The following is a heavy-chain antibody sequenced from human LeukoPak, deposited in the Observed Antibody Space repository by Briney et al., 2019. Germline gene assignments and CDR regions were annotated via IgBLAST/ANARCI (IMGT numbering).Heavy chain of an antibody. CDR2: INPSGGST. Sequence: PGASVKVSCKASGGTFSSYAISWVRQAPGQGLEWMGIINPSGGSTSYAQKFQGRVTMTRDTSTSTVYMELSSLRSEDTAVYYCARGNANSNQRGYSYGQIDYWGQGTLVTVSS. J-gene: IGHJ4*02. CDR1: GGTFSSYA. V-gene: IGHV1-46*01. D-gene: IGHD5-18*01. CDR3: ARGNANSNQRGYSYGQIDY.